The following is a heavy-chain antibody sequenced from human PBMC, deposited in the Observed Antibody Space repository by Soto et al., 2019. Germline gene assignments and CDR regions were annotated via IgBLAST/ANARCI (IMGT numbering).Heavy chain of an antibody. CDR3: AGLYPYESSGYHLDY. J-gene: IGHJ4*02. Sequence: PSETLSLTCTVSDGSIGSFDWPWIRKHPGKELEWVGSIYYLGNTYYNPSLGSRVTISVDTSKNQFSLKLSSVTAADTAVFYCAGLYPYESSGYHLDYWSQGTLVTVSS. CDR2: IYYLGNT. CDR1: DGSIGSFD. D-gene: IGHD3-22*01. V-gene: IGHV4-39*01.